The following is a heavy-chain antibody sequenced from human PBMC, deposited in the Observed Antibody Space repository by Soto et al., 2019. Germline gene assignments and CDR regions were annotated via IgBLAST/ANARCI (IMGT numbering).Heavy chain of an antibody. Sequence: PGGSLRLSCAASGFIFNNDAMNWVRQAPGKGPEWVSGISGSGSSTYYADSVQGRFTISRDKSKNTLYLQMSSLRADDTAVYYCTKARSGWYLYYFDYWGQGTLVTVYS. V-gene: IGHV3-23*01. CDR3: TKARSGWYLYYFDY. CDR1: GFIFNNDA. D-gene: IGHD6-19*01. CDR2: ISGSGSST. J-gene: IGHJ4*02.